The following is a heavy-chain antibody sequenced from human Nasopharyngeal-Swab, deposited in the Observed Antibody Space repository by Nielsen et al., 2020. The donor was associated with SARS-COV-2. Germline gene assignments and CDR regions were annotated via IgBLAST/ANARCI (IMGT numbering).Heavy chain of an antibody. Sequence: SVKVSCKASGGTVSSYAISWVRQAPGQGLEWMGRIIPILGIPNYAQKFQGRLTITADTSTTTAYMELSSLRSEDTAVYSCATSSPVGATTRWFDPWGQGTLVTVSS. D-gene: IGHD1-26*01. CDR1: GGTVSSYA. V-gene: IGHV1-69*04. CDR2: IIPILGIP. J-gene: IGHJ5*02. CDR3: ATSSPVGATTRWFDP.